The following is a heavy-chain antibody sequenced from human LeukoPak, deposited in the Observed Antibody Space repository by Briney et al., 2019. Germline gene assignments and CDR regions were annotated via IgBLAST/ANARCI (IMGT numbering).Heavy chain of an antibody. J-gene: IGHJ4*02. CDR2: ISSSSSYI. Sequence: GGSLRLSCAASGFTSSSYSMNWVRQAPGKGLEWVSSISSSSSYIYYADSVKGRFTISRDNAKNSLYLQMNSLRAEDTAVYYCASVSSREFFDYWGQGTLVTVSS. D-gene: IGHD2-2*01. V-gene: IGHV3-21*01. CDR1: GFTSSSYS. CDR3: ASVSSREFFDY.